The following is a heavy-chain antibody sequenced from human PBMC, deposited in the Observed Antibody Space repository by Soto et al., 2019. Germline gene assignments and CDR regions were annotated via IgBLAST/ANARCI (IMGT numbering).Heavy chain of an antibody. CDR3: VRDDYGLDV. Sequence: GGSLRLSCSASGFSISNFGMFWVRQAPGRGLEWISFISRSHSDIYYADSVKGRFTISRDNSKNTLYLQMNSLRAEDTAVYYCVRDDYGLDVWGQGTAVTVSS. CDR2: ISRSHSDI. J-gene: IGHJ6*02. CDR1: GFSISNFG. V-gene: IGHV3-23*01.